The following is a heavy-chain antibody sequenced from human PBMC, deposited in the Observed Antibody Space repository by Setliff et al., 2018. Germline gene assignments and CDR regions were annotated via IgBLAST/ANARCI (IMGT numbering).Heavy chain of an antibody. CDR2: IDRTGNR. V-gene: IGHV4-38-2*01. Sequence: KLSETLSLTCAVSGVSISDGHFWGWIRQPPGKGLEWIGSIDRTGNRYYNSPLRSRVTLSIDMSRNEFSLELRSMTAADTAMYYCARRDEYLQFREFFDFWGQGILVTVSS. CDR1: GVSISDGHF. D-gene: IGHD3-10*01. J-gene: IGHJ4*02. CDR3: ARRDEYLQFREFFDF.